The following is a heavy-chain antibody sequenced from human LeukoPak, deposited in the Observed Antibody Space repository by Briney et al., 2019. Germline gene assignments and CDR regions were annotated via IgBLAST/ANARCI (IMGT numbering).Heavy chain of an antibody. D-gene: IGHD2-15*01. V-gene: IGHV4-59*01. CDR2: IYYSGST. Sequence: KPSETLSLTCTVSGGSISSYYWSWIRQPPGKGLELIGYIYYSGSTNYNPSLKSRVTISVDTSKNQFSLKLSSVTAADTAVYYCAREWRYCSGGSCYRAFDYWSQGTLVTVSS. CDR3: AREWRYCSGGSCYRAFDY. CDR1: GGSISSYY. J-gene: IGHJ4*02.